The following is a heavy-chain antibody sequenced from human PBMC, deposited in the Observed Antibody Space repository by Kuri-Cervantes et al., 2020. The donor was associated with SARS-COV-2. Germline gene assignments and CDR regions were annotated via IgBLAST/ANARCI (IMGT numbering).Heavy chain of an antibody. CDR3: AKDQHGIVVVVAAIDY. V-gene: IGHV3-30*02. Sequence: GGSLRLSCAASGFTFGIYGIHWVRQDPGMGLEWVAFIRFDGTNTYYADSVKGRFTISRDNSKNTLYLQMNSLRAEDTAVYYCAKDQHGIVVVVAAIDYWGQGTLVTVSS. D-gene: IGHD2-15*01. CDR2: IRFDGTNT. J-gene: IGHJ4*02. CDR1: GFTFGIYG.